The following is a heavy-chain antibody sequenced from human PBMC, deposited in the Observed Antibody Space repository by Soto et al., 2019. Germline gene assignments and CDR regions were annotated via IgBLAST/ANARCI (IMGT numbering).Heavy chain of an antibody. V-gene: IGHV3-11*01. CDR2: ISSSGSTI. D-gene: IGHD3-16*01. CDR1: GFTFSDYY. J-gene: IGHJ6*03. Sequence: PGGSLRLSCAASGFTFSDYYMSWIRQAPGKGLEWVSYISSSGSTIYYADSVKGRFTISRDNAKNSLYLQMNSLRAEDTAVYYCARVGGSRPTWSYYYYYYMDVWGKGTTVTVSS. CDR3: ARVGGSRPTWSYYYYYYMDV.